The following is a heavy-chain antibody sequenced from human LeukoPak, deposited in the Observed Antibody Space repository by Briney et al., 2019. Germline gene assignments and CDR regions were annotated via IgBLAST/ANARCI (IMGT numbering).Heavy chain of an antibody. CDR2: IYPGDSDT. CDR3: ARDANLKYLDN. Sequence: GESLKISCKGSGYSFTTYWIGWVRQMPGKGLEWMGIIYPGDSDTRYSPSFQGQVTISADKSISTAYLQWSSLKASDTAIYYCARDANLKYLDNWGQGTLVTVSS. V-gene: IGHV5-51*01. J-gene: IGHJ4*02. D-gene: IGHD6-6*01. CDR1: GYSFTTYW.